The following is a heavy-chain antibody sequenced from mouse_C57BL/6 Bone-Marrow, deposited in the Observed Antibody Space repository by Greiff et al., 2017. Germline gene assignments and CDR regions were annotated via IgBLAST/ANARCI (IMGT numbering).Heavy chain of an antibody. Sequence: EVQLVESGGGLVKPGGSLKLSCAASGFTFSSYAMSWVRQTPEKRLEWVATISDGGSYTYYPDNVKGRFTISRDNAKNNLYLQMSHLKSEDTAMYYCARDGYYPIAYWGQGTLVTVSA. CDR1: GFTFSSYA. D-gene: IGHD2-3*01. CDR3: ARDGYYPIAY. J-gene: IGHJ3*01. V-gene: IGHV5-4*01. CDR2: ISDGGSYT.